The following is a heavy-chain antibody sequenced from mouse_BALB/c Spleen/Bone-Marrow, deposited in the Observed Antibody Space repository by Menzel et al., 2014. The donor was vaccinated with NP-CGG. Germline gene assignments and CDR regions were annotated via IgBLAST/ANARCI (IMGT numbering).Heavy chain of an antibody. D-gene: IGHD2-12*01. Sequence: EVMLVESGGGLVKLGGSLKLSCAASGFAFSSYYMSWARQTPEKRRELVAAINSNGGSTYYPDTVKGRFTISRDNAKNTLYLQMSSLKSEDTALYYCARLGNDDAMDYWGQGTSVTVSS. J-gene: IGHJ4*01. CDR3: ARLGNDDAMDY. CDR1: GFAFSSYY. V-gene: IGHV5-6-2*01. CDR2: INSNGGST.